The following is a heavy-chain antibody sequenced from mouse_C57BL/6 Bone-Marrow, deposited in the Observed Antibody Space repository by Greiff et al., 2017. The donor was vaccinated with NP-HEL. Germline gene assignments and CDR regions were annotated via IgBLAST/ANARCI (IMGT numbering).Heavy chain of an antibody. CDR3: AFITTVEAANDY. Sequence: EVQLQQSGAELVKPGASVKLSCTASGFNIKDYYMHWVKQRTEQGLEWIGRIDPEDGKTKYAPKFQGKATITADTSSNTAYLQLSSLTSEDTAVYYCAFITTVEAANDYWGQGTTLTVSS. CDR1: GFNIKDYY. J-gene: IGHJ2*01. V-gene: IGHV14-2*01. CDR2: IDPEDGKT. D-gene: IGHD1-1*01.